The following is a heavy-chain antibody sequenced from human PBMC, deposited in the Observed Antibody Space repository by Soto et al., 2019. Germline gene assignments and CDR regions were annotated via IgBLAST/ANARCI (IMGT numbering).Heavy chain of an antibody. D-gene: IGHD3-22*01. CDR2: IWYDGSNE. CDR3: ARDYDSSGYPRYYFDY. J-gene: IGHJ4*02. V-gene: IGHV3-33*01. Sequence: QVQLVESGGGVVQPGRSLRLSCAASGFTFSSYGMHWVRQAPGKGLEWVPVIWYDGSNEYYADSVKGRFTISRDNSEXTLYLQMNSLRAEDTAVYYCARDYDSSGYPRYYFDYWGQGTRVTVS. CDR1: GFTFSSYG.